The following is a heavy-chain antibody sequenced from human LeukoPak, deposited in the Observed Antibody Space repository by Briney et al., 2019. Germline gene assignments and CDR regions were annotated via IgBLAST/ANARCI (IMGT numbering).Heavy chain of an antibody. J-gene: IGHJ5*02. CDR3: ARRSTAAGMNA. CDR1: GFTVSSNY. D-gene: IGHD6-13*01. V-gene: IGHV3-11*01. CDR2: ISSSGSTI. Sequence: SGGSLRLSCAASGFTVSSNYMSWMRQAPGKGLEWVSYISSSGSTIYYADSVKGRFTISRDNAKNSLYLQMNSLRAEDTAVYYCARRSTAAGMNAWGQGTLVTVSS.